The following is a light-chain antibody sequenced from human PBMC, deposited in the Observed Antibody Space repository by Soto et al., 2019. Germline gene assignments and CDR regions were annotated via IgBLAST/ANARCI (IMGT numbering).Light chain of an antibody. CDR3: QQSYSNTQT. Sequence: EMVMTQSPATLSVSPGARATLSCRASQTLSSHLAWYQQTPAQPPRLLIYGASTRATGIPARFSGSGSGTDFTLTISSLQPEDFATYYCQQSYSNTQTFGQGTKVDIK. J-gene: IGKJ1*01. V-gene: IGKV3-15*01. CDR1: QTLSSH. CDR2: GAS.